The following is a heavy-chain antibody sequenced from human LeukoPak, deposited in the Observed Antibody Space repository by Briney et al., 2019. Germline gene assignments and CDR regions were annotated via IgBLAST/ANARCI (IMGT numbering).Heavy chain of an antibody. V-gene: IGHV1-2*02. Sequence: ASVKVSCKASGYTFTGYYMHWVRQAPGQGLEWMGWINPNSGGTNYAQKFQGRVTMTRDTSISTAYMELSRPRSNDTAVYYCARDPLDVVVVPATKGVDYYYYYYMDVWGKGTTVTISS. CDR3: ARDPLDVVVVPATKGVDYYYYYYMDV. D-gene: IGHD2-2*01. CDR1: GYTFTGYY. J-gene: IGHJ6*03. CDR2: INPNSGGT.